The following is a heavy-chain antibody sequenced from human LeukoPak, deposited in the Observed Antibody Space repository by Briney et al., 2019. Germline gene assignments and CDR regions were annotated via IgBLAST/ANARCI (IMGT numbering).Heavy chain of an antibody. CDR2: ISSSSSYI. CDR3: ARDPFGGVVGATGAFDI. D-gene: IGHD1-26*01. J-gene: IGHJ3*02. CDR1: GFTFSSYS. V-gene: IGHV3-21*01. Sequence: GGSLRLSCAASGFTFSSYSMNWVRQAPGKGLEWVSSISSSSSYIYYADSVKGRFTISRDNAKNSLYLQMNSLRAEDTAVYYCARDPFGGVVGATGAFDIWGQGTMVTVSS.